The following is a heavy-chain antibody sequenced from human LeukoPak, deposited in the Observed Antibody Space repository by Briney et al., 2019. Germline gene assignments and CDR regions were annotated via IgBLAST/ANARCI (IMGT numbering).Heavy chain of an antibody. D-gene: IGHD3-22*01. CDR1: GFTFSSYS. J-gene: IGHJ4*02. V-gene: IGHV3-48*02. Sequence: GGSLRLSCAASGFTFSSYSMNWVRQAPGKGLEWVSYISSSSSTIYYADSVKGRFTISRDNAKNSLYLQMNSLRDEDTAVYYCAGKRSYYYDSSSTFDYWGQGTLVTVSS. CDR2: ISSSSSTI. CDR3: AGKRSYYYDSSSTFDY.